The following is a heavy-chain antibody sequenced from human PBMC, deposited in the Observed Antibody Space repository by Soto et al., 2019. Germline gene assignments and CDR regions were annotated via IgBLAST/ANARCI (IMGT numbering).Heavy chain of an antibody. D-gene: IGHD6-13*01. Sequence: GASLKVSCKPSGGTFSSYTISWVRQAPGQGLEWMGRIIPILGIANYAQKFQGRVTTTADKSTSTAYMELSSLRSEDTAVYYCARDLRQQLAYNWFDPWGQGTLVTVSS. CDR1: GGTFSSYT. J-gene: IGHJ5*02. V-gene: IGHV1-69*04. CDR3: ARDLRQQLAYNWFDP. CDR2: IIPILGIA.